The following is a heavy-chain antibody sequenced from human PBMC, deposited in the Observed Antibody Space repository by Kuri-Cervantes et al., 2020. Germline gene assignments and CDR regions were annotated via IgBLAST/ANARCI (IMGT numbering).Heavy chain of an antibody. CDR1: GFTFSSYW. Sequence: GGSLRLSCAASGFTFSSYWMHWVRQAPGKGLVWVSRINSDGSSTSYADSVKGRFTISRDNAKNTLYXQMNSLRAEDTAVYYCARDVADRSWYLGYYYYGMDVWGQGTTVTVSS. CDR2: INSDGSST. CDR3: ARDVADRSWYLGYYYYGMDV. D-gene: IGHD6-13*01. V-gene: IGHV3-74*01. J-gene: IGHJ6*02.